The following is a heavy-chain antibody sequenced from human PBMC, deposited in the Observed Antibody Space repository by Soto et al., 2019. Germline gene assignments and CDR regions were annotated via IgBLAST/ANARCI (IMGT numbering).Heavy chain of an antibody. V-gene: IGHV4-30-4*01. Sequence: SETLSLTCTVSGGSISSGDYYWSWIRQPPGKGLEWIGYIYYSGSTYYNPSLRSRVTISVHTSKNQFSLKLSSVTAADTAVYYCARDLQDIVLVPASPFPGMDVWGQGTTVTVSS. J-gene: IGHJ6*02. CDR2: IYYSGST. CDR1: GGSISSGDYY. CDR3: ARDLQDIVLVPASPFPGMDV. D-gene: IGHD2-2*01.